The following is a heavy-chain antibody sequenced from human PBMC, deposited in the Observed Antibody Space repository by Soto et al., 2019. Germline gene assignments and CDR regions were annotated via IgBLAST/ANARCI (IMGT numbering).Heavy chain of an antibody. J-gene: IGHJ4*02. CDR3: ARGLGNVLAFWSGYYPSSGQVDY. V-gene: IGHV4-34*01. CDR2: INHSGST. D-gene: IGHD3-3*01. Sequence: SETLSLTCAVYGGSFSGYYWSWIRQPPGKGLEWIGEINHSGSTNYNPSLKSRVTISVDTSKNQFSLKLSSVTAADTAVYYCARGLGNVLAFWSGYYPSSGQVDYWGQGTLVTVSS. CDR1: GGSFSGYY.